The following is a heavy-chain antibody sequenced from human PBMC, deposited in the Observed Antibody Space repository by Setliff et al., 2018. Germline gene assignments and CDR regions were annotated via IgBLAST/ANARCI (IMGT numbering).Heavy chain of an antibody. J-gene: IGHJ4*02. CDR3: ARDTLALKDITLFDY. CDR1: GFIFTDYL. V-gene: IGHV1-2*02. CDR2: INLNTGNI. D-gene: IGHD5-12*01. Sequence: GASVKVSCKASGFIFTDYLMNWMRQAPEQGLEWMGRINLNTGNIFYAQEFQGRVTLTRDASISTAYMELTGLRYDDTAIYYCARDTLALKDITLFDYWGQGTLVTVSS.